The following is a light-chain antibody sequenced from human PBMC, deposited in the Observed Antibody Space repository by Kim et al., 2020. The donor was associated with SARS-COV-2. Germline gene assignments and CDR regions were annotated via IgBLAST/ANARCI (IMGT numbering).Light chain of an antibody. CDR2: TPS. V-gene: IGKV1-39*01. CDR3: QQTGRASRT. J-gene: IGKJ1*01. CDR1: QGMCRY. Sequence: VWDTVTITRRASQGMCRYFNWHTPKPGRAPNRPIYTPSSLQRGVPSRFTGSVSETDFTLTISTLQPEDFATFFCQQTGRASRTFGHGAKVDI.